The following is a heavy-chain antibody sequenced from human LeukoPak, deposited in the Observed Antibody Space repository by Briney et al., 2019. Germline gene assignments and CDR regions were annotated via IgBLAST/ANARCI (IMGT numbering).Heavy chain of an antibody. CDR3: ARGPSGYLPYFEY. Sequence: SETPSLTCTVSGGSISSGGQYWSWIRQHPGKGLEWIGYIYYGGSPYYNPSLKSRVTISLDTSKNQCSLKLSSVTAADTAVYYCARGPSGYLPYFEYWGQGTLVTVSS. V-gene: IGHV4-31*03. CDR2: IYYGGSP. J-gene: IGHJ4*02. D-gene: IGHD3-3*01. CDR1: GGSISSGGQY.